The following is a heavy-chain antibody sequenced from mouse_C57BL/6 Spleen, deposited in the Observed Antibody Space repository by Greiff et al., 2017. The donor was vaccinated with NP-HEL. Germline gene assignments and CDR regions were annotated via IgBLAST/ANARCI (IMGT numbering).Heavy chain of an antibody. CDR1: GYTFTSYG. CDR2: IYPRSGNT. Sequence: LQQSGAELARPGASVKLSCKASGYTFTSYGISWVKQRTGQGLEWIGEIYPRSGNTYYNEKFKGKATLTADKSSSTAYMELRSLTSEDSAVYFCLYDGYYGGYFDVWGTGTTVTVSS. CDR3: LYDGYYGGYFDV. D-gene: IGHD2-3*01. V-gene: IGHV1-81*01. J-gene: IGHJ1*03.